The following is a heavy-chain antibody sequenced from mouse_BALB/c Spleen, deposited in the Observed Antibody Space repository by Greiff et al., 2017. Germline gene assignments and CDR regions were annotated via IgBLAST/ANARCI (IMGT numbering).Heavy chain of an antibody. D-gene: IGHD2-1*01. J-gene: IGHJ2*01. CDR2: ISSGSSTI. CDR1: GFTFSSFG. CDR3: ARRNYGNDY. Sequence: EVHLVESGGGLVQPGGSRKLSCAASGFTFSSFGMHWVRQAPEKGLEWVAYISSGSSTIYYADTVKGRFTISRDNPKNTLFLQMTSLRSEDTAMYYCARRNYGNDYWGQGTTLTVSS. V-gene: IGHV5-17*02.